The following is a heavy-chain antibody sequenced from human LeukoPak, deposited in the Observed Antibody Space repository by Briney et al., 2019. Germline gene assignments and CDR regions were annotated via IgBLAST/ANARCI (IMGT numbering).Heavy chain of an antibody. CDR2: IRSKAYGGTT. V-gene: IGHV3-49*04. CDR3: TRGYYDSSGVFDY. Sequence: GGSLRLSCTASGFTYGDYAMSLVRQATGKGLEWVGFIRSKAYGGTTEYAASVKGRFTISRDDSKSIAYLQMNSLKTEDTAVYYCTRGYYDSSGVFDYWGQGTLVTVSS. CDR1: GFTYGDYA. J-gene: IGHJ4*02. D-gene: IGHD3-22*01.